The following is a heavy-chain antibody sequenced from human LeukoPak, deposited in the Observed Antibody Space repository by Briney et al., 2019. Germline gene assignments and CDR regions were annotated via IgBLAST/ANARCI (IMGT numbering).Heavy chain of an antibody. V-gene: IGHV5-10-1*01. CDR2: IDPSDSYT. J-gene: IGHJ4*02. Sequence: GESLKISCKGSGYSFTSYWISWVRQMTGKGLEWMGRIDPSDSYTNYSPSFQGHVTISADKSISTAYLQWSSLKASDTAMYYCARRTFGELSLDYWGQGTLVTVSS. CDR3: ARRTFGELSLDY. D-gene: IGHD3-10*01. CDR1: GYSFTSYW.